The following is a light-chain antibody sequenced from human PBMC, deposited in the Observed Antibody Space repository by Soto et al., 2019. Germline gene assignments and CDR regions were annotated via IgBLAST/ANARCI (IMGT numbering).Light chain of an antibody. CDR1: SSDVGGYNY. CDR3: SSYTISNTLV. Sequence: QSVLTQPASVSGSPGQSITISCTGTSSDVGGYNYVSWYQQYPGKAPKLMIYDVSNRPSGVSNRFSGSKSGNTASLTISRLQAEDEADYYCSSYTISNTLVFGSGTKVTVL. J-gene: IGLJ1*01. CDR2: DVS. V-gene: IGLV2-14*01.